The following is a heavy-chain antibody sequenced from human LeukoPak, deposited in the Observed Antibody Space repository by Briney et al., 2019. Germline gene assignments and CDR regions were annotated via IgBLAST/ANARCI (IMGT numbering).Heavy chain of an antibody. CDR2: IYLGDSDT. V-gene: IGHV5-51*01. Sequence: PGESLQISCQGSGHSFTNYWIGWVRQMPGKGLEWMGIIYLGDSDTRYSPSFQGQVTISADKSISTAYLQWSSLKASDTAMYYCARQDGSGSPFDYWGQGTLVTVSS. J-gene: IGHJ4*02. D-gene: IGHD3-10*01. CDR1: GHSFTNYW. CDR3: ARQDGSGSPFDY.